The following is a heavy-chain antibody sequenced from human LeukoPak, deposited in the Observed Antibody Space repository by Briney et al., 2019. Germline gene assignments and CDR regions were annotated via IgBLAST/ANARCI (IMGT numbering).Heavy chain of an antibody. J-gene: IGHJ4*02. Sequence: ASVKVSCTASGYTFTNYTLNWVRQAPGQGLEWMGWINTNTGNPTYAQGFTGRFVFSLDTSVSTAYLQISSLKAEDTAVYYCARAKLVGATPIGNYWGQGTLVTVSS. CDR3: ARAKLVGATPIGNY. V-gene: IGHV7-4-1*02. D-gene: IGHD1-26*01. CDR1: GYTFTNYT. CDR2: INTNTGNP.